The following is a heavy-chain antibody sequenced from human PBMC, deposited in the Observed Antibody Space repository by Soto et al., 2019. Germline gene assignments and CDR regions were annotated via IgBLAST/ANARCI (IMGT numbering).Heavy chain of an antibody. CDR2: IGTAGDT. CDR3: ARAIGPTLFDY. CDR1: VFTFISYD. J-gene: IGHJ4*02. Sequence: PGWSLRLSCSSSVFTFISYDMHWVRQGPGKGLEWVSAIGTAGDTNYAGSVKGRFTISRENAKNSLYLQMNSLRAGDTAIYFCARAIGPTLFDYWGQGTLVTVSS. V-gene: IGHV3-13*04. D-gene: IGHD3-22*01.